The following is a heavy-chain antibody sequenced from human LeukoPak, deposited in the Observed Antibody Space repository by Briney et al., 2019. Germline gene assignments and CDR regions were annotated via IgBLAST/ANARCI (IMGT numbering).Heavy chain of an antibody. CDR2: FDPEDGET. J-gene: IGHJ4*02. CDR3: ATGYRGGYYPDY. CDR1: GYTLTELS. D-gene: IGHD3-22*01. V-gene: IGHV1-24*01. Sequence: ASVKVSCTVSGYTLTELSMHWVRQAPGKGLEWMGGFDPEDGETIYAQKFQGRVTMTEDTSTDTAYMELSSLRSEDTAVYYCATGYRGGYYPDYWGQGTLVTVSS.